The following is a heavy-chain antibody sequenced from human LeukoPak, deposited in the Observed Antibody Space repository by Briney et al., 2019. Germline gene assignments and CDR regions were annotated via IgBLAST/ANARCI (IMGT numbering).Heavy chain of an antibody. CDR1: GYSFTSYW. J-gene: IGHJ3*02. CDR2: IDPSDSYT. D-gene: IGHD3-10*01. Sequence: GESLRISCKGSGYSFTSYWISWVRQMPGKGLEWMGRIDPSDSYTNYSPSLQGHVTISADKSISTAYLQWSSLKASDTAMYYCARSLGDYYGSGIAFDIWGQGTMVTVSS. CDR3: ARSLGDYYGSGIAFDI. V-gene: IGHV5-10-1*01.